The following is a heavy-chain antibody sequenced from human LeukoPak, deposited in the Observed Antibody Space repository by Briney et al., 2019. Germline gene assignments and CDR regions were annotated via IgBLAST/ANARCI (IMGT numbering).Heavy chain of an antibody. CDR3: ARNIAVAANHYYYGMDV. CDR2: IYYSGSA. V-gene: IGHV4-59*01. CDR1: GGSISSYY. Sequence: SETLSLTCTVSGGSISSYYWSWIRQPPGKGLEWIGYIYYSGSADYNPSLKSRVTILVDTSKNQFSLKLSSVTAADTAVYYCARNIAVAANHYYYGMDVWGQGTTATVSS. D-gene: IGHD6-19*01. J-gene: IGHJ6*02.